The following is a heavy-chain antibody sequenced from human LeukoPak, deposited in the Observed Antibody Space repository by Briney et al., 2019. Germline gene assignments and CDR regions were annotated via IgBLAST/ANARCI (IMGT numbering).Heavy chain of an antibody. V-gene: IGHV5-51*01. CDR3: ARVEYSSSPSEDYYYYMDV. D-gene: IGHD6-6*01. CDR2: IYPGDSDT. J-gene: IGHJ6*03. CDR1: GYSFTSYW. Sequence: ESLKISCKGSGYSFTSYWIGWVRQRPGKGLEWMGIIYPGDSDTRYSPSFQGQVTISADKSISTPYQQWSSLKASDTAMYYCARVEYSSSPSEDYYYYMDVWGKGTTVTVSS.